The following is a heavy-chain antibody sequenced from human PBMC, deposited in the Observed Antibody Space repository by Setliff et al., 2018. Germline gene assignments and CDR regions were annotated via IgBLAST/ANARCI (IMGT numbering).Heavy chain of an antibody. J-gene: IGHJ4*02. CDR1: GLPFSNSN. Sequence: GGSLRLSCVASGLPFSNSNMNWVRQAPGEGPEWVSMISGSGAKTYYADAVKGRFTISRDNSKDTLYLQMNRLRAEDTAIYYCAKGSDFWGRGTLVTVSS. V-gene: IGHV3-23*01. CDR3: AKGSDF. CDR2: ISGSGAKT.